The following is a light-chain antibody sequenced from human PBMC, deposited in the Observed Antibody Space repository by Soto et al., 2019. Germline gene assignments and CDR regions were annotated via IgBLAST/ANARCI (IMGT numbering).Light chain of an antibody. CDR3: QSYDSSLSGYVV. J-gene: IGLJ2*01. CDR1: SSNIGAGYD. V-gene: IGLV1-40*01. Sequence: QSVLTQPPSVSGAPGQRVTISCTGSSSNIGAGYDVNWYQQLPGIAPKLLIYRNNNRPSGVPDRVSGSKSGNSASLAITGLQAEDEADYYCQSYDSSLSGYVVFGGRTKVTVL. CDR2: RNN.